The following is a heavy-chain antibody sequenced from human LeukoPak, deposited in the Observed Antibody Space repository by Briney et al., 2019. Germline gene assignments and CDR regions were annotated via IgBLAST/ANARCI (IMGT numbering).Heavy chain of an antibody. CDR1: GFTFSDHY. CDR3: TDIGAGGNH. J-gene: IGHJ5*02. V-gene: IGHV3-72*01. D-gene: IGHD1-26*01. CDR2: IRNKANSYTT. Sequence: PGGSLRLSCAASGFTFSDHYMDWVRQAPGKGLEWVGQIRNKANSYTTYYAASVKGRFTISRDDSQNSLYLQMNSLKAEDTSVYYSTDIGAGGNHWGQGTLVTVSS.